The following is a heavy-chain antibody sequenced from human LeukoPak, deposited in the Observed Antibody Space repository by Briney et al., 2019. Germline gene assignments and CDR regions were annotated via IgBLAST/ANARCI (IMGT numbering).Heavy chain of an antibody. CDR1: GFTFSSYG. CDR3: ARFRGTGTLKNWFDP. V-gene: IGHV3-30*02. Sequence: GGSLRLSCAASGFTFSSYGMHWVRQAPGKGLEWVSFIRYDGSNKYYAESVKGRFTISRDNAKNTLYLQMNSLRAEDTALYYCARFRGTGTLKNWFDPWGQGTLVTVSS. D-gene: IGHD1-1*01. J-gene: IGHJ5*02. CDR2: IRYDGSNK.